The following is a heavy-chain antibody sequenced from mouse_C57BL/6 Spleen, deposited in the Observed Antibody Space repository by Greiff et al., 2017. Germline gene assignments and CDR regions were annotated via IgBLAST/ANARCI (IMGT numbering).Heavy chain of an antibody. CDR1: GYTFTDYN. V-gene: IGHV1-18*01. D-gene: IGHD2-4*01. J-gene: IGHJ3*01. CDR3: ARRGYDYDPPWFAY. Sequence: VQLQQSGPELVKPGASVKIPCKASGYTFTDYNMDWVKQSHGKSLEWIGDINPNNGGTIYNQKFKGKGTLTVDKSSSTAYMELRSLTSEDTAVYYCARRGYDYDPPWFAYWGQGTLVTVSA. CDR2: INPNNGGT.